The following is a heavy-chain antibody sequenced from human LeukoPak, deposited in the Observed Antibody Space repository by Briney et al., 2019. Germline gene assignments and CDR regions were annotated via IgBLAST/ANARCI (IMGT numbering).Heavy chain of an antibody. D-gene: IGHD1-1*01. Sequence: ASVKVSCKASGGTFPSYAISWVRQAAGQGVEWMGWINPNSGGTNYAHKFQGRVTMTTDTSISTAYMELSRRKSDDTAVYYCARDNDEFDYLDYWGHGTLVTVSS. CDR1: GGTFPSYA. J-gene: IGHJ4*01. V-gene: IGHV1-2*02. CDR2: INPNSGGT. CDR3: ARDNDEFDYLDY.